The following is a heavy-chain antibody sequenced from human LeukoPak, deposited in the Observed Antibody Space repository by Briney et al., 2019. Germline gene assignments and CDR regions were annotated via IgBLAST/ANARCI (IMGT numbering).Heavy chain of an antibody. J-gene: IGHJ4*02. CDR3: ARDRQIAY. Sequence: PGGSLRLSCAASGFTYSNYWLTWVRQAPGQGLEWVANIKQDGSEKHYVDSVKGRLTISRDNAKNSLYLQMNSLRAEDTAVYYCARDRQIAYWGQGTLVTVSS. CDR2: IKQDGSEK. CDR1: GFTYSNYW. V-gene: IGHV3-7*01.